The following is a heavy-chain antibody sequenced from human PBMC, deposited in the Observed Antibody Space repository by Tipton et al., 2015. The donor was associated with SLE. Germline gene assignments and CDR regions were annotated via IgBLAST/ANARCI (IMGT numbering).Heavy chain of an antibody. CDR3: ASEMLTIPRTYYYFDL. CDR1: GYTFSSHG. Sequence: QLVQSGTEVKRPGASVKVSCKASGYTFSSHGISWVRQAPGQGLEWMGWISAYTDNIKYAQKFQGRVTMTTDTSTSTAYMELRSLSSDDTAVYYCASEMLTIPRTYYYFDLWGRGTLVTVS. V-gene: IGHV1-18*01. D-gene: IGHD3-16*01. J-gene: IGHJ2*01. CDR2: ISAYTDNI.